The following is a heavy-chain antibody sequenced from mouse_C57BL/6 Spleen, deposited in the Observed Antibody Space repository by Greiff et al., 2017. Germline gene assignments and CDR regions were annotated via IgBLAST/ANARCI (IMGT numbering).Heavy chain of an antibody. J-gene: IGHJ1*03. CDR1: GYAFSSYW. CDR3: ARLSIYYYGSWYFDV. CDR2: IYPGDGDT. Sequence: VQLQQSGAELVKPGASVKISCKASGYAFSSYWMNWVKQRPGKGLEWIGQIYPGDGDTNYNGKFKGKATLTADKSSSTAYMQLSSLTSEDSAVYFCARLSIYYYGSWYFDVWGTGTTVTVSS. V-gene: IGHV1-80*01. D-gene: IGHD1-1*01.